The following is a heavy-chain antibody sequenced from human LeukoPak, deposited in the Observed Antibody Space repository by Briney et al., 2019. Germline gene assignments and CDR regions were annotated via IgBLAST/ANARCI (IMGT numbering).Heavy chain of an antibody. J-gene: IGHJ4*02. D-gene: IGHD5-18*01. CDR2: INHSGST. CDR3: ARNHPPRGYNDGYGY. CDR1: GGSFSGYY. V-gene: IGHV4-34*01. Sequence: SESLSLTCAVYGGSFSGYYWNWIRQPPGKGLEWIGEINHSGSTNYNPSLKSRVTISVDTSKKQISLKLSSVTAADTAVYYCARNHPPRGYNDGYGYWGQGTLVTVS.